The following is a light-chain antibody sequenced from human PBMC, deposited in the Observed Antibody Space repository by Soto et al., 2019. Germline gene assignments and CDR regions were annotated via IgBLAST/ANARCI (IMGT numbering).Light chain of an antibody. V-gene: IGLV2-8*01. J-gene: IGLJ1*01. Sequence: QSVLTQPPSASGSPGQSVTISCTGTSSDVGAFDYVSWYQQHPGKAPKVMIYDVSKRPSGVPDRFSGSKSGNTASLTVSGLQAEDEADYFCCAYAGSYTRYVFGRGTKVTVL. CDR1: SSDVGAFDY. CDR3: CAYAGSYTRYV. CDR2: DVS.